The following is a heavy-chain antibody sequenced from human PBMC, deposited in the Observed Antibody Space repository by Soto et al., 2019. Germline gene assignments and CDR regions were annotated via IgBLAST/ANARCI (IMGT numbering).Heavy chain of an antibody. V-gene: IGHV3-15*07. J-gene: IGHJ4*02. Sequence: GGSLTLSCSASGFTFSNAWINWVRQAPGKGLEWVGRIKSKTDGGTTDYAAPVKGRFTISRDDSKNTLCLQMNSMKTEDTAVYYCISAPVGLGANQLDYRGLGALVTVSS. CDR3: ISAPVGLGANQLDY. D-gene: IGHD2-2*01. CDR1: GFTFSNAW. CDR2: IKSKTDGGTT.